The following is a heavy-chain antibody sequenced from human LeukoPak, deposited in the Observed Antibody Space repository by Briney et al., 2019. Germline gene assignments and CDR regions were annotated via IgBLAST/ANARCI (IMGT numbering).Heavy chain of an antibody. D-gene: IGHD5-18*01. J-gene: IGHJ1*01. CDR2: IDPNSDNI. CDR1: GYTFTGCF. CDR3: ARSAYNYGYVYFHH. Sequence: ASVKVSCKASGYTFTGCFIHYVRQSPGQGLEWMGWIDPNSDNIRYSETFKDRVTMTRDTSTNTAYMELSWLRSDDTAVYYCARSAYNYGYVYFHHWGQGTLVIVSS. V-gene: IGHV1-2*02.